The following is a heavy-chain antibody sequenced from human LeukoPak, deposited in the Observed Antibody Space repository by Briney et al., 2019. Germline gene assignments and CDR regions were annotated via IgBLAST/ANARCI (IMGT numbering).Heavy chain of an antibody. J-gene: IGHJ1*01. CDR1: GFTFSTYA. CDR2: ISNNGGTT. Sequence: GGSLRLSCSASGFTFSTYAMHWVRRAPGKGLEYVSGISNNGGTTDYADAVEGRFTISRDNSKNTVSLQMSSLRPADTAVYYCVRAVGGTIKSGSLQHWGQGTLVTVSS. CDR3: VRAVGGTIKSGSLQH. D-gene: IGHD5-12*01. V-gene: IGHV3-64D*06.